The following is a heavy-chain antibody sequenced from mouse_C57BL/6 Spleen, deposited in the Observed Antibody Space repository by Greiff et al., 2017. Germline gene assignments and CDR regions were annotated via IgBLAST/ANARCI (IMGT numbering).Heavy chain of an antibody. CDR1: GFTFSDYY. CDR3: ARGDGYDVGHYFDY. D-gene: IGHD2-2*01. J-gene: IGHJ2*01. Sequence: EVMLVESEGGLVQPGSSMKLSCTASGFTFSDYYMAWVRQVPEKGLEWVANINYDGSSTYYLDSLKSRFIISRDNAKNILYLQMSSLKSEDTATYYCARGDGYDVGHYFDYWGQGTTLTVSS. V-gene: IGHV5-16*01. CDR2: INYDGSST.